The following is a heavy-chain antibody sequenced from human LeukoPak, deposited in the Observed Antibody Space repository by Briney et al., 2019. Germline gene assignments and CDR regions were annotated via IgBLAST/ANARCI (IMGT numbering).Heavy chain of an antibody. CDR2: MYAGGST. CDR1: GFTFSSYA. Sequence: PGGSLRLSCAASGFTFSSYAMNWVRQAPGKGLEWVAVMYAGGSTHYADSVKGRFTISRQNSENTLYLQMNSLRPEDTAVYYCATIRGSNYFDYWGQGALVTVSS. CDR3: ATIRGSNYFDY. J-gene: IGHJ4*02. D-gene: IGHD3-3*02. V-gene: IGHV3-53*04.